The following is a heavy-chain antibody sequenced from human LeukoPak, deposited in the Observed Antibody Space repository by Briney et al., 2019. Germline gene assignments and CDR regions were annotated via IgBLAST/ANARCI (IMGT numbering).Heavy chain of an antibody. V-gene: IGHV4-39*07. Sequence: PSETLSLTCTVSGGSISSSSYYWGWIRQPPGKGLEWIGSMYYSGSTYYNPSLKSRVTISVDTSKNQFSLKLSSVTAADTAVYYCARDNRGAGFWSGYSAGWFDPWGQGTLVTVSS. CDR2: MYYSGST. D-gene: IGHD3-3*01. CDR1: GGSISSSSYY. J-gene: IGHJ5*02. CDR3: ARDNRGAGFWSGYSAGWFDP.